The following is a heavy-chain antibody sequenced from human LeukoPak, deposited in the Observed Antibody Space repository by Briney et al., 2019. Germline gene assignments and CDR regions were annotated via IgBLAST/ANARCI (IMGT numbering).Heavy chain of an antibody. V-gene: IGHV4-39*02. Sequence: PSETLSLTCTVSGGSISSSSYYWGWIRQPPGKGLEWIGSIYYSGSTYYNPSLKSRVTISVDTSKNQFSLKLSSVTAADTAVYYCARDSTTVTSAFDIWGQGTMVTVSS. J-gene: IGHJ3*02. CDR3: ARDSTTVTSAFDI. CDR1: GGSISSSSYY. CDR2: IYYSGST. D-gene: IGHD4-17*01.